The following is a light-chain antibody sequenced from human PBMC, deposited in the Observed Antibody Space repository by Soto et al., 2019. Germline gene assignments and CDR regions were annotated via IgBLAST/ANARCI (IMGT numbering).Light chain of an antibody. CDR1: QDISKS. J-gene: IGKJ5*01. CDR3: QQYKRYPIT. Sequence: DTQMTPSRPSLSASGRDSVTITCRSSQDISKSLVWFKQKPGTAPKXXIYGASSLQKLVPSKCRGRGSGPYFTLTISSLHPEDFETYSCQQYKRYPITVGQGTRLEI. CDR2: GAS. V-gene: IGKV1-16*02.